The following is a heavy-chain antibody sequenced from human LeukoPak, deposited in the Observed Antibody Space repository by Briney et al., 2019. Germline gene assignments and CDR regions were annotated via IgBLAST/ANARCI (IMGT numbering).Heavy chain of an antibody. V-gene: IGHV1-18*01. CDR1: GYTFRSHG. J-gene: IGHJ4*02. CDR2: ISPYNDET. Sequence: ATVKVSCKASGYTFRSHGIYWVRQAPGQGLEWMGWISPYNDETKYARRIQDRVIMTTETSTTTAYRELRGLTSDDTAVYFCAREADTNSWYRPAFRLLDVWGQGTLVTVSS. CDR3: AREADTNSWYRPAFRLLDV. D-gene: IGHD6-13*01.